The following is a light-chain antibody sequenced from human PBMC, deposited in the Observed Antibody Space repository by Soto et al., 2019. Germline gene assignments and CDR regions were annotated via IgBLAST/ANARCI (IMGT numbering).Light chain of an antibody. Sequence: QPALTQPPSVSAAPGQKVTISCSGSSSNIGNNYVSWYQQLPGTAPKLLIYENNKRPSGIPDRFSGSKSGTSATLCITGLQTGDEADYYCGTWDSSLSALFGTGTKVTVL. CDR3: GTWDSSLSAL. CDR1: SSNIGNNY. J-gene: IGLJ1*01. CDR2: ENN. V-gene: IGLV1-51*02.